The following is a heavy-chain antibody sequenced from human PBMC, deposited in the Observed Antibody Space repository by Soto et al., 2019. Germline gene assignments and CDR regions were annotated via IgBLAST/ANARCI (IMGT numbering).Heavy chain of an antibody. CDR2: IYYSGST. V-gene: IGHV4-39*02. D-gene: IGHD6-19*01. J-gene: IGHJ5*02. Sequence: SETLSLTCTVSGGSISSSSYYWGWIRQPPGKGLEWIGSIYYSGSTYYNPSLKSRVTISVDTSKNQFSLKLSSVTAADTAVYYCARDYIAVAGRWFDPWGQGTLVTVSS. CDR3: ARDYIAVAGRWFDP. CDR1: GGSISSSSYY.